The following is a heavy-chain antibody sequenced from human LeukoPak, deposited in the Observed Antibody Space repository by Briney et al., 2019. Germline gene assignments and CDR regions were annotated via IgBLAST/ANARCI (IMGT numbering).Heavy chain of an antibody. J-gene: IGHJ4*02. CDR3: ATGVAAMDY. Sequence: GGSLRLSCAASGFTFSSYAMSWVRQAPGKGLEWVSAISGSGGSTYYADSVKGRFTISRDNAKNSLYLQMNSLRAEDTAVYYCATGVAAMDYWGQGTLVTVSS. CDR2: ISGSGGST. D-gene: IGHD2-2*01. CDR1: GFTFSSYA. V-gene: IGHV3-23*01.